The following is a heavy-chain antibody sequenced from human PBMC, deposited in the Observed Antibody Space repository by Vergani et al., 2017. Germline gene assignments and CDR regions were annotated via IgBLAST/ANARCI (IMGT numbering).Heavy chain of an antibody. Sequence: QVQLVESGGGVVQPGRSLRLSCAASGFIFNDYGLHWVRQSPVKGLEWVAFIRYGGSEKFYVESVKGRFTISRDDSKNTLYLQMNSLRPDDTAIYYCAKEDLYHGSGPYVDAFDVWGRGTMVIVSS. D-gene: IGHD2-15*01. V-gene: IGHV3-30*02. CDR2: IRYGGSEK. CDR3: AKEDLYHGSGPYVDAFDV. J-gene: IGHJ3*01. CDR1: GFIFNDYG.